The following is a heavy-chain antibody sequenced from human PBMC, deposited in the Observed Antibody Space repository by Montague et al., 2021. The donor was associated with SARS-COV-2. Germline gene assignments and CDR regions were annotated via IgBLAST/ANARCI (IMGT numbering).Heavy chain of an antibody. CDR3: ARHKKRLWFGELLFDY. CDR1: GGSISSSIYY. V-gene: IGHV4-61*05. Sequence: SETLSLTCTVSGGSISSSIYYWGWIRQPPGKGLEWIGYIYYSGSTNYNPSLKSRVTISVDTSKNQFSLKLSSVTAADTAVYYCARHKKRLWFGELLFDYWGQGTLVTVSS. J-gene: IGHJ4*02. CDR2: IYYSGST. D-gene: IGHD3-10*01.